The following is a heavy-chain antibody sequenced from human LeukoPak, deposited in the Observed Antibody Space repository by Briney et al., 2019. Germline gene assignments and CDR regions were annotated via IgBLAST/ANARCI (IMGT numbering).Heavy chain of an antibody. Sequence: ASVKVSCKASGYSFTSNYMRWVRQASGQGLEWMGMIDPSGGSTSYAQKFQGRVTMTRDVSTSTVYMELSSLRSDDTAVYYCAFFKRDSSGYPTWGQGTLVTVSS. D-gene: IGHD3-22*01. CDR2: IDPSGGST. V-gene: IGHV1-46*01. CDR1: GYSFTSNY. CDR3: AFFKRDSSGYPT. J-gene: IGHJ5*02.